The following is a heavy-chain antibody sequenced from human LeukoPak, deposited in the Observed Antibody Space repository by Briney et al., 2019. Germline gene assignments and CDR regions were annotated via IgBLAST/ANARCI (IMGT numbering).Heavy chain of an antibody. Sequence: SETLSLTCAVHGGSLSGYYWSWIRQPPGKGLEWIGEINHSGSTNYNPSLKSRVTISVDTSKNQFSLKLSSVTAADTAVYYCARLRFLEWLLRYYYYMDVWGKGTTVTVSS. CDR2: INHSGST. V-gene: IGHV4-34*01. D-gene: IGHD3-3*01. J-gene: IGHJ6*03. CDR1: GGSLSGYY. CDR3: ARLRFLEWLLRYYYYMDV.